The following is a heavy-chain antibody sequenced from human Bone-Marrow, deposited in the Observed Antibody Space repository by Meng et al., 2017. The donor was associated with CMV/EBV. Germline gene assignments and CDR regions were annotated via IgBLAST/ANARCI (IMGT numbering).Heavy chain of an antibody. J-gene: IGHJ4*02. Sequence: GGSLRLSCAASGFTFSNAWMSWVRQAPGKGLEWVGRIKSKTEGGTTDYAAPVKGRFTISRDDSKNTLYLQMNSLKTEDTAVYYCTTDGEYWGQGTLVTVSS. CDR1: GFTFSNAW. CDR3: TTDGEY. D-gene: IGHD3-3*01. V-gene: IGHV3-15*01. CDR2: IKSKTEGGTT.